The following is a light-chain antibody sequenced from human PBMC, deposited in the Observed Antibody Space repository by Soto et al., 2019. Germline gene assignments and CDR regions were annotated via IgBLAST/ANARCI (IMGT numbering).Light chain of an antibody. V-gene: IGKV3-20*01. CDR2: GAS. Sequence: EIVLTQSPGTLSLSPGERATLSCRASQSISSYLDWYQQKPGQAHRILIYGASSRATGLPDRFSGSGSGTDFSLTITILEPADLAVYYCQQSGSSPGTFGQGTNLEIK. J-gene: IGKJ2*01. CDR3: QQSGSSPGT. CDR1: QSISSY.